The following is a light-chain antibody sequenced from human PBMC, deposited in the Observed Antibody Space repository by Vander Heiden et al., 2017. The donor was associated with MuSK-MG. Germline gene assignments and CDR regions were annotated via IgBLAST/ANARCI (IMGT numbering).Light chain of an antibody. J-gene: IGKJ1*01. CDR2: RAS. Sequence: DIQMTQSPSTLSASVGDRVSITCRASQNIANFLAWYQQRPGKAPKLLIYRASTLERGVPSRFSGSGSGTEFTVTISSLQPDDFATYYCQQDHANLTFGQGTKVDTK. CDR3: QQDHANLT. V-gene: IGKV1-5*03. CDR1: QNIANF.